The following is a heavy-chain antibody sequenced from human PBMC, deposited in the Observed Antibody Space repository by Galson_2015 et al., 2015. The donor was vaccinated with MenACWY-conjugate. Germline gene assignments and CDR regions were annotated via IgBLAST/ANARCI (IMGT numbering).Heavy chain of an antibody. V-gene: IGHV3-15*01. Sequence: SLRLSCAASGFTFSNAWMSWVRQAPGKGLEWVGRLKSKTYGGTTDYAGTGDTLFSEKFQGRVTFSRDTSATTAYMEVNSLRSEDTAIYYCARGQLQLVHVWWGQGTLVTVSS. CDR2: LKSKTYGGTT. CDR3: ARGQLQLVHVW. D-gene: IGHD3-16*01. J-gene: IGHJ4*02. CDR1: GFTFSNAW.